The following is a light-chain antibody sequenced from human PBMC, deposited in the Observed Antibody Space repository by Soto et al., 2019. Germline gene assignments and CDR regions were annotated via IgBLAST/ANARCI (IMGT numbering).Light chain of an antibody. J-gene: IGKJ1*01. V-gene: IGKV3-15*01. Sequence: EIVMTQSPATLSVSPGERATLSCRASQRVSSNLAWYQQKPGQAPRLLIYGASTRATGIPARFSGSGSGTEFTLTISSLQSEDCAVYDCQQYNNWPHTCGQGTKVEIK. CDR3: QQYNNWPHT. CDR2: GAS. CDR1: QRVSSN.